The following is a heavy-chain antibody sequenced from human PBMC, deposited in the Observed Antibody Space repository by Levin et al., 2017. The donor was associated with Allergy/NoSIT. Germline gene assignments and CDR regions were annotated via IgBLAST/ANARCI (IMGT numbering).Heavy chain of an antibody. Sequence: ETLSLTCAASGFTLSTFWMSWLRQAPGKGLEWVATINQDGSDRYYVDSVKGRFTISRDNAKDSLYLQMNSLRVEDTAVYYCVRRGDRFDHWGQGTLVTVSS. CDR3: VRRGDRFDH. CDR2: INQDGSDR. D-gene: IGHD2-21*02. CDR1: GFTLSTFW. V-gene: IGHV3-7*01. J-gene: IGHJ4*02.